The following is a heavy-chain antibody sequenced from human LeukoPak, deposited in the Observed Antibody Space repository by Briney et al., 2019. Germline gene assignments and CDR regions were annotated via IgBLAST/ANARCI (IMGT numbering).Heavy chain of an antibody. Sequence: GGSLRLSCAASGFTFSSYGMHWVRQAPGKGLEWVAVIWYDGSNKYYADSVKGRFTISRDNSKNTLYLQMNSLRAEDTAVYYCAKGPRGTAIYFDYWGQGTLVTVSS. J-gene: IGHJ4*02. CDR3: AKGPRGTAIYFDY. CDR2: IWYDGSNK. D-gene: IGHD2-21*02. V-gene: IGHV3-33*06. CDR1: GFTFSSYG.